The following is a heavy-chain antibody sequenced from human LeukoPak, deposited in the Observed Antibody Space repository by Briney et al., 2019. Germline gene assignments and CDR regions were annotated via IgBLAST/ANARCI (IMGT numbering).Heavy chain of an antibody. CDR1: GFTLSSYW. Sequence: GGSLRLSCADSGFTLSSYWMTWVRQAPGKGLEWVANIKQDGSERYYVDSVKGRFTISRDNAKNSLYLEMSSLRAEDTAVYYCGRDRSRIYVWGQGTLVTVSS. V-gene: IGHV3-7*01. CDR2: IKQDGSER. J-gene: IGHJ4*02. D-gene: IGHD2/OR15-2a*01. CDR3: GRDRSRIYV.